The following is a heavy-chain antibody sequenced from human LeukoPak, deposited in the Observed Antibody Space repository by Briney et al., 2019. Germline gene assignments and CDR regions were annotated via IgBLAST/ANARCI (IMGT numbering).Heavy chain of an antibody. CDR1: GFTVSSNY. J-gene: IGHJ5*02. V-gene: IGHV3-53*01. CDR3: ARDQRITIFGVVLNWFDP. Sequence: GGSLRLSCAASGFTVSSNYMSWVRQAPGKGLEWVSVIYSGGSTYYADSVKGRFTISRDNAKNSLYLQMNSLRAEDTAVYYCARDQRITIFGVVLNWFDPWGQGTLVTVSS. D-gene: IGHD3-3*01. CDR2: IYSGGST.